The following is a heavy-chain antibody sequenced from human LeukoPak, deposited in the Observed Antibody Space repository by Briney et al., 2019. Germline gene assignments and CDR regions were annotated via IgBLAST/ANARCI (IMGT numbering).Heavy chain of an antibody. D-gene: IGHD3-22*01. CDR1: GGTFSSYA. Sequence: ASVKVSCKASGGTFSSYAISWVRQAPGQGLEWMGGIIPIFGTANYAQKFQGRVTITTDESTSTAYMERSSLRSEDTAVYYCARDLGYYYDSSGYSHAFDIWGQGTMVTVSS. CDR2: IIPIFGTA. V-gene: IGHV1-69*05. CDR3: ARDLGYYYDSSGYSHAFDI. J-gene: IGHJ3*02.